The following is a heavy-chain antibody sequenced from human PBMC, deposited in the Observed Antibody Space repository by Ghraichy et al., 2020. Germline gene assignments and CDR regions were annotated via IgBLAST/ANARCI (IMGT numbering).Heavy chain of an antibody. J-gene: IGHJ2*01. Sequence: SETLSLTCTVSGGSISSSNHSWSWIRQSPGKGLEWIGYIYYSGSTYYNPSLKSRASISVDTSKNQFSLNLSSVTAADTAMFYCARQYYGVNQRGYWFLDVWGRGPLV. CDR3: ARQYYGVNQRGYWFLDV. CDR1: GGSISSSNHS. D-gene: IGHD3-16*01. V-gene: IGHV4-39*01. CDR2: IYYSGST.